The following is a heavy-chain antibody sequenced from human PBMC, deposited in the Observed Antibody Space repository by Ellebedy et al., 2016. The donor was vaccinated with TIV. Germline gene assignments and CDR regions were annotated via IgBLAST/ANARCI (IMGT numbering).Heavy chain of an antibody. CDR2: MYYSGLS. J-gene: IGHJ4*02. D-gene: IGHD3-10*01. CDR3: AKDLRFSYSKGYFDY. Sequence: MPSETLSLTCSVSDVSISGSDYYWGWIRQPPGKGLEWIGNMYYSGLSFYNPSLKSRVSISIDTSKNQFSLRLNSVTAADTAVYYCAKDLRFSYSKGYFDYWGPGTLVTVSS. CDR1: DVSISGSDYY. V-gene: IGHV4-39*07.